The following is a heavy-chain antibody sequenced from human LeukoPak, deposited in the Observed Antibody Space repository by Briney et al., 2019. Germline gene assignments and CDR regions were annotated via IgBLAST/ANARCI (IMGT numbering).Heavy chain of an antibody. J-gene: IGHJ5*02. Sequence: SETLSLTCSVHGSSFTGYYWSWIRQPPGKGLEWIGYIYYSGSTNYNPSLKSRVTISVDTSKNQFSLKLSSVTAADTAVYYCARRVTGRGYFDWLYRENLNNWFDPWGQGTLVTVSS. V-gene: IGHV4-59*08. CDR1: GSSFTGYY. CDR3: ARRVTGRGYFDWLYRENLNNWFDP. CDR2: IYYSGST. D-gene: IGHD3-9*01.